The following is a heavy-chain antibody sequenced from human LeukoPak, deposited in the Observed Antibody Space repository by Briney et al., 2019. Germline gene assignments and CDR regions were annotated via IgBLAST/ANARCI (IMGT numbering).Heavy chain of an antibody. Sequence: SETLSLTCTVSGGSISSYYWSWIRQPPGKGLEWIGYIYYSGSTNYNPSLKSRVTISVDTSKNQFSLKLSSVTAADTAVYYCATYYYGSGSYSPYWGQGTLVTGSS. D-gene: IGHD3-10*01. CDR1: GGSISSYY. CDR3: ATYYYGSGSYSPY. CDR2: IYYSGST. J-gene: IGHJ4*02. V-gene: IGHV4-59*01.